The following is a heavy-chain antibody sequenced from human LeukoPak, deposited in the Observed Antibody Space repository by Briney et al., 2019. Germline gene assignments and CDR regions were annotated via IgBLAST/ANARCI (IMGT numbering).Heavy chain of an antibody. CDR3: ARKSDYDILTGLFDY. V-gene: IGHV3-11*03. Sequence: GGSLRLSCAASGLTFSDYYMSWIRQAPGKGLEWVSYISSSSSYTNYADSVKGRFTISRDNAKNSLYLQMNSLRAEDTAVYYCARKSDYDILTGLFDYWGQGTLVTVSS. CDR1: GLTFSDYY. J-gene: IGHJ4*02. D-gene: IGHD3-9*01. CDR2: ISSSSSYT.